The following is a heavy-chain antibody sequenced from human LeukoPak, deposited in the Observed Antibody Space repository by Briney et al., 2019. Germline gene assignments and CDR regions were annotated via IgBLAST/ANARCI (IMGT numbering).Heavy chain of an antibody. J-gene: IGHJ5*02. V-gene: IGHV3-30-3*01. CDR1: GFTFSSYA. CDR2: ISYDGSNK. D-gene: IGHD5-24*01. CDR3: ARDEAGREMPTGP. Sequence: PGRSLRLSCAASGFTFSSYAMHWARQAPGKGLEWVAVISYDGSNKYYADSVKGRFTISRDNSKNTLYLQMNSLRAEDTAVYSCARDEAGREMPTGPWGQGTLVTVSS.